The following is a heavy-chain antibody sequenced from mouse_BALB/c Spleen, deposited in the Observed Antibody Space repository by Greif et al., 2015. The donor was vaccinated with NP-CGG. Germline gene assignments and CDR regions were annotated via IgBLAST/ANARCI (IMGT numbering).Heavy chain of an antibody. CDR1: GYAFSSYW. V-gene: IGHV1-80*01. CDR3: ARDYYGSSYGAY. Sequence: QVQLQQSGAELVMPGSSVKISCKASGYAFSSYWMNWVKQRPGQGLEWIGQIFPGDGDTNYNGKFKGKATLTADKSSSTAYMQLSSLTSEDSAVYFCARDYYGSSYGAYWGQGTLVTVSA. J-gene: IGHJ3*01. D-gene: IGHD1-1*01. CDR2: IFPGDGDT.